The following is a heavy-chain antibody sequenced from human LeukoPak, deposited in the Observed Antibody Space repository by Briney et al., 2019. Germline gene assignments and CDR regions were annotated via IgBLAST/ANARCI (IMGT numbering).Heavy chain of an antibody. D-gene: IGHD3-10*01. CDR3: ARVAGLLWFGEIDY. Sequence: PGGSLRLSCAASGLTVNSKYMSWVRQAPGKGLEWVSIIYSGGSTNYADSVKGRFTISRDNSKNTVYLQMNSLRAEDTAVYYCARVAGLLWFGEIDYWGQGTLVTVSS. J-gene: IGHJ4*02. V-gene: IGHV3-53*01. CDR2: IYSGGST. CDR1: GLTVNSKY.